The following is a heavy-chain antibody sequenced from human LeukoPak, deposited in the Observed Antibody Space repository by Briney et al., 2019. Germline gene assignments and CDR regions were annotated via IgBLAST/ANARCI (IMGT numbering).Heavy chain of an antibody. Sequence: GASLKISCQGSGSIFTSYWIGWVRPLPGKGLEWMGIIYPGDSDTRYSPSFQGQVTISADKSISTAYLQWSSLKASDTAMYYCARLETTIYFDYWGQGTLVTVSS. V-gene: IGHV5-51*01. CDR1: GSIFTSYW. CDR2: IYPGDSDT. CDR3: ARLETTIYFDY. D-gene: IGHD5-12*01. J-gene: IGHJ4*02.